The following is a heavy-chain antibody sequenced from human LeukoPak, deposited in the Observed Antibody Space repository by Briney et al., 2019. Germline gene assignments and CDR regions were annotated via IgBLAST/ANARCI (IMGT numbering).Heavy chain of an antibody. D-gene: IGHD3-10*01. CDR2: ISAYNGNT. Sequence: ASVKVSCKASGYTFTGYYMHWVRQAPGQGLEWMGWISAYNGNTNYAQKLQGRVTMTTDTSTSTAYMELRSLRSDDTAVYYCARDRVGSGSYYFIIGFDYWGQGTLVTVSS. V-gene: IGHV1-18*04. CDR1: GYTFTGYY. J-gene: IGHJ4*02. CDR3: ARDRVGSGSYYFIIGFDY.